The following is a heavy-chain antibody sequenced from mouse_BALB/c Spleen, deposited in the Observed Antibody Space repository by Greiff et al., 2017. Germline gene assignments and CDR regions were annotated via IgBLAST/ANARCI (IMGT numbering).Heavy chain of an antibody. CDR1: GYTFTSYW. V-gene: IGHV1S41*01. CDR2: IAPGSGST. CDR3: PREGYYDYDDAMDY. Sequence: DLVKPGASVKLSCKASGYTFTSYWINWIKQRPGQGLEWIGRIAPGSGSTYYIEMFKGKATLTVDTSSSTAYIQLSSLSSEDSAVYFCPREGYYDYDDAMDYWGQGTSVTVSS. D-gene: IGHD2-4*01. J-gene: IGHJ4*01.